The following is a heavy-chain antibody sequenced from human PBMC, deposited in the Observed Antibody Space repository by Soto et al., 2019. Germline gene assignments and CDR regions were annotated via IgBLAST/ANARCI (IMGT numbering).Heavy chain of an antibody. D-gene: IGHD5-18*01. CDR1: GFTFDDYT. CDR2: ISWDGGST. Sequence: EVQLVESGGVVVQPGGSLRLSCAASGFTFDDYTMHWVRQAPGKGLEWVSLISWDGGSTYYADSVKGRFTISRDNSKNSLYLQMNSLRTEDTALYYCAKVLLNRYSYGLDYWGQGTLVTVSS. V-gene: IGHV3-43*01. J-gene: IGHJ4*02. CDR3: AKVLLNRYSYGLDY.